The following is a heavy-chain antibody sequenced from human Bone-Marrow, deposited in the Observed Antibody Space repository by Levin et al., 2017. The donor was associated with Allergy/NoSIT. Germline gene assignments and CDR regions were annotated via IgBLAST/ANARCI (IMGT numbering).Heavy chain of an antibody. Sequence: SETLSLTCAVYGGSFSDYYWNWIRQPPGKGLEWIGEINHSGSTNYNPSLKSRVTISVDTSKNQFSLKLSSVTAADTAVYYCARASYYCSGGSCYTEGRPDYWGQGTLVTVSS. J-gene: IGHJ4*02. CDR2: INHSGST. D-gene: IGHD2-15*01. CDR1: GGSFSDYY. V-gene: IGHV4-34*01. CDR3: ARASYYCSGGSCYTEGRPDY.